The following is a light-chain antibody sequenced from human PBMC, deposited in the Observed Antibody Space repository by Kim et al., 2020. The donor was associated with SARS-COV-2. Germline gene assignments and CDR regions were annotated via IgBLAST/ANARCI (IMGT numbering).Light chain of an antibody. V-gene: IGKV3-15*01. CDR2: GAS. J-gene: IGKJ1*01. Sequence: VSPGGTATLSCRASQSVSNNLAWYQQKPGQAPRLLIYGASTRATGIPARFSGSGSGTEFTLTISSLQSEDFGVYYCQQYNYWWTFGQGTKVDIK. CDR1: QSVSNN. CDR3: QQYNYWWT.